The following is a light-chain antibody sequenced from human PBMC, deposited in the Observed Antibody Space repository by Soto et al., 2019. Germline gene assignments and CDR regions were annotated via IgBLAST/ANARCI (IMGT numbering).Light chain of an antibody. CDR2: AAS. J-gene: IGKJ1*01. CDR3: QQSYSTPRT. V-gene: IGKV1-39*01. CDR1: QSISSY. Sequence: DIQMTQSPSSLSASVGDRVTITCRASQSISSYLNWYQQKPGKAPKLLIYAASSLQSGVPSRFSGSGSGTDYTLTISSLQPDDVATYYCQQSYSTPRTFGQGTKVEIK.